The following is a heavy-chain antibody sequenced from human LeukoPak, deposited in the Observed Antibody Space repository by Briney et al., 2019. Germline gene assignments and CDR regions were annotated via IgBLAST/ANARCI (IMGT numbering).Heavy chain of an antibody. CDR3: ARDYVWGSDRYTDY. D-gene: IGHD3-16*02. Sequence: PGRSLRLSCAASGFTFSSYGMHWVRQAPGKGLEWVAVIWYDGSNKYYADSVKGRFTISRDNSKNTLYLQMNSLRAEDTAVYYCARDYVWGSDRYTDYWGQGTLVTVSS. CDR1: GFTFSSYG. V-gene: IGHV3-33*01. J-gene: IGHJ4*02. CDR2: IWYDGSNK.